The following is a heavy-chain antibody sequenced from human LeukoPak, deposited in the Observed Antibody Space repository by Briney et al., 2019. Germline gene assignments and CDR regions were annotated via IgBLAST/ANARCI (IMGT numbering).Heavy chain of an antibody. J-gene: IGHJ6*02. CDR2: IYYSGST. CDR1: GGSISNYY. CDR3: ARVGGTNYYYYGMDV. V-gene: IGHV4-59*01. Sequence: SETLSLTCTVSGGSISNYYWSWIRQPPGEGLEWIGYIYYSGSTNYNPSLKSRGTISVDTSSNQFSLKLSSVTAADTAVYYCARVGGTNYYYYGMDVWGQGTTVTVSS. D-gene: IGHD1-26*01.